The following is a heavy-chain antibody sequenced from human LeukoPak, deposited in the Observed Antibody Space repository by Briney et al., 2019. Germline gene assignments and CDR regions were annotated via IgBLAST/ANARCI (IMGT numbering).Heavy chain of an antibody. CDR2: ISGSGGSK. D-gene: IGHD3-16*02. CDR3: AKDTARYDYVWGSYRSH. J-gene: IGHJ4*02. V-gene: IGHV3-23*01. CDR1: GFSFNNFA. Sequence: AGGSLRLSCAASGFSFNNFAMSWVRQAPGKGLEWVSAISGSGGSKYYADSVKGRFTITRDNSKNTLYLQMNSLRAEDTAVYYCAKDTARYDYVWGSYRSHWGQGTLVTVSS.